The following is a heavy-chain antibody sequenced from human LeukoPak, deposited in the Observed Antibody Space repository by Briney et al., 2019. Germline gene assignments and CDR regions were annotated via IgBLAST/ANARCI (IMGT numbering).Heavy chain of an antibody. CDR3: AKTQWKVGATDYFDN. J-gene: IGHJ4*02. CDR1: GFAFNKYA. Sequence: GGSLRLSCAASGFAFNKYAMTWVRQAPRKGLEWVSNINDKGGERHYADSVKGRFTISRDNSKNTVFLQMDSLRADDTAVYYCAKTQWKVGATDYFDNWGQGILVTVSS. D-gene: IGHD1-26*01. CDR2: INDKGGER. V-gene: IGHV3-23*01.